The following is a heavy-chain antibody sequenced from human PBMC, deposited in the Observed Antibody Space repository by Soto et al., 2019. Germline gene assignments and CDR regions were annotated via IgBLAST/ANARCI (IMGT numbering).Heavy chain of an antibody. D-gene: IGHD5-12*01. CDR3: AKDWVAGGYNPVGC. V-gene: IGHV3-30*18. CDR1: GFTFTSFG. Sequence: PGGSLRLSCAASGFTFTSFGMHWVRQAPGKGLELVAFISFDGSDKYYADSVKGRFTVSRDNSKNTLYLQMNSLRAEDTAVYYCAKDWVAGGYNPVGCWGRGTLVTVSS. CDR2: ISFDGSDK. J-gene: IGHJ4*02.